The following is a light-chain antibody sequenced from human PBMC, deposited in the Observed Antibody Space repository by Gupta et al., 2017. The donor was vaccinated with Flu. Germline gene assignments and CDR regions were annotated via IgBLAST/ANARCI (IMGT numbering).Light chain of an antibody. J-gene: IGKJ4*01. V-gene: IGKV3-11*01. CDR1: QSVSNY. Sequence: QSPVTLSLYPGDRATRSCRASQSVSNYIDWDQQRRGQAPRILIYDTYKRDTGIQARFDGSGAGTDFTLTSSSLETEDFDGYDSHEDQLITFGRGTKVEIK. CDR3: HEDQLIT. CDR2: DTY.